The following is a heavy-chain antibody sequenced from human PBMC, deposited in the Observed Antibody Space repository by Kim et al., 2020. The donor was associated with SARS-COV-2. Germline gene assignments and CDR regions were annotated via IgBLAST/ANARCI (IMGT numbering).Heavy chain of an antibody. D-gene: IGHD1-1*01. CDR1: GFTFRAYA. V-gene: IGHV3-23*01. CDR2: IGTGART. Sequence: GGSLRLSWAASGFTFRAYAMDWVRQAPGKGVEWVSAIGTGARTYYANSVKGRFTISRDNSKNTVYLQMNSLRVEDTAVYYCAVHSTTYSFDYWGQGTLVTVSS. J-gene: IGHJ4*01. CDR3: AVHSTTYSFDY.